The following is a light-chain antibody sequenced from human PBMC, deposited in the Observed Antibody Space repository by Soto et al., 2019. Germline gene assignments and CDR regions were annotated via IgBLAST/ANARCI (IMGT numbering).Light chain of an antibody. CDR2: WAS. CDR1: QSVLYSSNNKNY. V-gene: IGKV4-1*01. Sequence: DIVMTQSPDSLAVSLGERATINCKSSQSVLYSSNNKNYLAWYQQKPGQPPKLLIYWASTRESGVPDRFSGSGSGTDFTLTISSLQAEEVAVYYCQQYYSTPPTVGGGTKVDIK. CDR3: QQYYSTPPT. J-gene: IGKJ4*01.